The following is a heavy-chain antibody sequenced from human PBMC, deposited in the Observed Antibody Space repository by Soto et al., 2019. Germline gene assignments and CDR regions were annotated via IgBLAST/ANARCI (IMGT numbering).Heavy chain of an antibody. CDR2: ISGSGVST. Sequence: GSLILSCAASAVTFSSSTMSCVLQSPGKRLEWVSSISGSGVSTYYADSVRGRFTISRDNSKNTLYLPLNSLRAEDTAVYYCANALWPIHRSSSVDYWGQETLVNVSS. CDR3: ANALWPIHRSSSVDY. J-gene: IGHJ4*02. CDR1: AVTFSSST. D-gene: IGHD6-6*01. V-gene: IGHV3-23*01.